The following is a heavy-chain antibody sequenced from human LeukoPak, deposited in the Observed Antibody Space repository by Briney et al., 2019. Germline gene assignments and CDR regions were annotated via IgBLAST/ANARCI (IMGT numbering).Heavy chain of an antibody. CDR3: ARSPRDYSKGYFDS. CDR1: GFTFSSYG. CDR2: IRYDGSNK. J-gene: IGHJ4*02. D-gene: IGHD4-11*01. Sequence: GGSLRLSCAASGFTFSSYGMHWVRQAPGKGLEWVAFIRYDGSNKYYADSVKGRFTISRDNSKNTLYLQMNSLRAEDTAAYYCARSPRDYSKGYFDSWGQGILVTVSS. V-gene: IGHV3-30*02.